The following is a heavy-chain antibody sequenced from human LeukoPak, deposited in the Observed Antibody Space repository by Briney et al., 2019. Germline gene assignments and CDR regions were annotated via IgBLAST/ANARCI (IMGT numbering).Heavy chain of an antibody. Sequence: SETLSLTCSVSGASISGGTYYWGWLRQPPGKGLEWIGSIYYTGSTYDNPSLNSRVTISVDTSKNQYSLKLSSVTAADTAVYYCARRGGSGRAFDYWGQGTLVTVSS. D-gene: IGHD1-26*01. CDR3: ARRGGSGRAFDY. CDR2: IYYTGST. V-gene: IGHV4-39*01. J-gene: IGHJ4*02. CDR1: GASISGGTYY.